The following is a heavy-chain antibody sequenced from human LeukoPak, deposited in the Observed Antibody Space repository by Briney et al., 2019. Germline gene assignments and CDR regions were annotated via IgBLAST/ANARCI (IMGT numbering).Heavy chain of an antibody. CDR3: AREPGYCSSTSCFNWFDP. J-gene: IGHJ5*02. D-gene: IGHD2-2*01. Sequence: GGSLRLSCAVSGFTFDDYAMHWVRQVPGKGLEWVSGINWNSDSIGYADSVKGRFTTSRDNAKNSLYLQMNSLRAEDTAVYYCAREPGYCSSTSCFNWFDPWGQGTLVTVSS. V-gene: IGHV3-9*01. CDR1: GFTFDDYA. CDR2: INWNSDSI.